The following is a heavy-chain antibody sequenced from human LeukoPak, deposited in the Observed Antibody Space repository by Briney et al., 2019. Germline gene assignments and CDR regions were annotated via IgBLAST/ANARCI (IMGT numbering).Heavy chain of an antibody. J-gene: IGHJ4*02. CDR3: AKGTSSWHEFDY. D-gene: IGHD6-13*01. V-gene: IGHV3-43D*03. CDR2: ITWDAGST. CDR1: GFTSDDYA. Sequence: PGGSLRLSCAASGFTSDDYAMRWVRQAPGKGLEWVSLITWDAGSTYYADSVKGRFTISRDNSKNSLYLQMNSLRAEDTALYYCAKGTSSWHEFDYWGQGTLVTVSS.